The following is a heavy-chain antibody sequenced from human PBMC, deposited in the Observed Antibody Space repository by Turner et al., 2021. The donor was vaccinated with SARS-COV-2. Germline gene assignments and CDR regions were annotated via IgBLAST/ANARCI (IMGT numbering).Heavy chain of an antibody. CDR1: GFTFSSYG. D-gene: IGHD6-19*01. V-gene: IGHV3-33*01. Sequence: QVQPMESGVGVVQPGRSLRLFCAASGFTFSSYGMHWVRQAPGKGLEWVAFIWYDGSNKYYADSMKGRFTISRDNSKNTLYLQMNSLRAEDTAVYYCARDKGEGSSGWLIPSGSYYFDYWGQGTLVTVSS. J-gene: IGHJ4*02. CDR2: IWYDGSNK. CDR3: ARDKGEGSSGWLIPSGSYYFDY.